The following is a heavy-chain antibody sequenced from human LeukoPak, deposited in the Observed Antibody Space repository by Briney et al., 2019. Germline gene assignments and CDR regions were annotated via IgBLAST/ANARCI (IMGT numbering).Heavy chain of an antibody. V-gene: IGHV1-69*04. CDR2: IIPILGIA. CDR3: ARGRRDGYSYLYYGMDV. D-gene: IGHD5-24*01. CDR1: GGIFSSYA. J-gene: IGHJ6*02. Sequence: ASVSVSCKASGGIFSSYAISWVRQAPGQGLEWMGRIIPILGIANYAQKFQGRVTITADKSTSTAYMELSSLRSEDTAVYYCARGRRDGYSYLYYGMDVWGQGTTVTVSS.